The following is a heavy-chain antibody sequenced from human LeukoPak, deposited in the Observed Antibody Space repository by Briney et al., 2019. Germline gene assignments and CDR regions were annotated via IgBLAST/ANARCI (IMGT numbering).Heavy chain of an antibody. CDR3: ARGDLRQLVRDPGTDFDY. CDR2: ISAYNGNT. J-gene: IGHJ4*02. CDR1: GYTFTSYG. D-gene: IGHD6-6*01. Sequence: GASVKVSCKASGYTFTSYGISWVRQAPGQGLEWMGWISAYNGNTNYAQKLQARVTMTTDTSTSTAYMELRRLRSDDTAVYYCARGDLRQLVRDPGTDFDYWGQGTLVTVSS. V-gene: IGHV1-18*01.